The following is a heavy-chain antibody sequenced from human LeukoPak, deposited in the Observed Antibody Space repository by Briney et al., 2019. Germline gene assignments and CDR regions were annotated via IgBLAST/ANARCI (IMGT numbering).Heavy chain of an antibody. D-gene: IGHD3-22*01. V-gene: IGHV4-34*01. J-gene: IGHJ6*03. CDR1: GGSFSGYY. CDR3: ARVATGPYYDSSGYYVGYYYYYMDV. Sequence: SETLSLTCAVYGGSFSGYYWSWIRQPPGKGLEWIGEINHSGSTNYNPSLKSRVTISVDTSKNQFSLKLSSVTAADTAVYYCARVATGPYYDSSGYYVGYYYYYMDVWGKGTTVTISS. CDR2: INHSGST.